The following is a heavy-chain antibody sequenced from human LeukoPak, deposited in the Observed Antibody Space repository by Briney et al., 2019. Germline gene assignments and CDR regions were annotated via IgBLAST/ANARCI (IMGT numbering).Heavy chain of an antibody. V-gene: IGHV4-30-4*08. CDR1: GGPISSGDYY. Sequence: SETLSLTCTVYGGPISSGDYYWNWIRQPPGKGLEWIGYIYYSGSTYYNPSLKSRVTISVDTSKNQFSLKLSSVTAADTAVYYCAKNEWELLEDWGQGTLVTVSS. CDR2: IYYSGST. D-gene: IGHD1-26*01. J-gene: IGHJ4*02. CDR3: AKNEWELLED.